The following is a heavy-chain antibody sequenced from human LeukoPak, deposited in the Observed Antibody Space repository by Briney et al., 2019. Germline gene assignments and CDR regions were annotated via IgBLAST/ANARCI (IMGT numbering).Heavy chain of an antibody. CDR1: GGSIRSYY. CDR2: MYYSGST. V-gene: IGHV4-59*01. D-gene: IGHD6-19*01. J-gene: IGHJ4*02. CDR3: ARGYSSGWSNY. Sequence: NPSETLSLTCTVSGGSIRSYYWSWIRQPPGKGPEWIAYMYYSGSTNYNPSLKSRVTISVDTSKNQFSLKLSSVTAADTAVYYCARGYSSGWSNYWGQGTLVTVSS.